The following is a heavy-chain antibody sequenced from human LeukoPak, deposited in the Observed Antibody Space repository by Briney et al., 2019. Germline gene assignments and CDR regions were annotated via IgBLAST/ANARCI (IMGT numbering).Heavy chain of an antibody. CDR3: ARGIVVVPAADWRANWFDP. CDR1: GFNFNDYA. CDR2: ISYDGGFK. Sequence: GRSLRLSCAVSGFNFNDYAMHWLRQAPGKGLEWVAVISYDGGFKYYADSLKGRFTISRDSSTSTLYLQMDSLRPEDTAVYYCARGIVVVPAADWRANWFDPWGQGTLVTVSS. V-gene: IGHV3-30-3*01. D-gene: IGHD2-2*01. J-gene: IGHJ5*02.